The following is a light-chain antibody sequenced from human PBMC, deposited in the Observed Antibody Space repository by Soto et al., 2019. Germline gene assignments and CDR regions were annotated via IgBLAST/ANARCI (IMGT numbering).Light chain of an antibody. CDR1: NSDVGGYKY. CDR2: DVS. Sequence: QSALTQPRSVSGSPGQSVTISCTGTNSDVGGYKYVSWYRQHPGKAPKLMIYDVSQRPSGVPARFSGSKSGNTASLTISGLQAEDEADYYCQSYDSSLSGSVFGGGTKLTVL. CDR3: QSYDSSLSGSV. J-gene: IGLJ3*02. V-gene: IGLV2-11*01.